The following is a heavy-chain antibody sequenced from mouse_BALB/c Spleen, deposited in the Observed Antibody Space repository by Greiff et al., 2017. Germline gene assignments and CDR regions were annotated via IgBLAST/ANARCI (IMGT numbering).Heavy chain of an antibody. CDR3: ARLIHYYADY. CDR2: IDPENGNT. J-gene: IGHJ2*01. V-gene: IGHV14-1*02. CDR1: GFNIKDYY. Sequence: EVQLQQSGAELVRPGALVKLSCKASGFNIKDYYMHWVKQRPEQGLEWIGWIDPENGNTIYDPKFQGKASITADTSSNTAYLQLSSLTSEDTAVYYCARLIHYYADYWGQGTTLTVSS. D-gene: IGHD1-2*01.